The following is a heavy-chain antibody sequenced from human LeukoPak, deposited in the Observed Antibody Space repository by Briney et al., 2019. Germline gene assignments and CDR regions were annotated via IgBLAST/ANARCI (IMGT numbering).Heavy chain of an antibody. CDR3: ARDLSGNYTIDF. CDR1: GFTFGTYS. Sequence: GGSLRLSCAASGFTFGTYSMNWGRQAPGKGLELLSYINASSDATYYADSVKGRFTISRDNAKSSLYLQMNSLRAEDTAVYYCARDLSGNYTIDFWGQGTLVTVSS. J-gene: IGHJ4*02. CDR2: INASSDAT. V-gene: IGHV3-48*01. D-gene: IGHD1-7*01.